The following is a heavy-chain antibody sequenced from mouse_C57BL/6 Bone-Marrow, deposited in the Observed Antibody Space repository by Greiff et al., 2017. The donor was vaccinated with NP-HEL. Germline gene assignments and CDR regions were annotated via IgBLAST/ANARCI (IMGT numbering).Heavy chain of an antibody. D-gene: IGHD1-1*01. CDR1: GFTFSSYT. J-gene: IGHJ2*01. CDR2: ISGGGGNT. Sequence: EVKVVESGGGLVKPGGSLKLSCAASGFTFSSYTMSWVRQTPEKRLEWVATISGGGGNTYYPDSVKGRFTISRDNAKNTLYLQMSSLRSEDTALYYCARHDGSSYVRYYFDYWGQGTTLTVSS. V-gene: IGHV5-9*01. CDR3: ARHDGSSYVRYYFDY.